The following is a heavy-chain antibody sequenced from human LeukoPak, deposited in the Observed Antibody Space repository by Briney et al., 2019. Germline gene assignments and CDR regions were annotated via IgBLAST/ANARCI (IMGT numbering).Heavy chain of an antibody. CDR1: GFTFSSYA. J-gene: IGHJ3*02. Sequence: GGSLRLSCAASGFTFSSYAMSWVRQAPGKGLEWVSAISGSGGSTYYADSAKGRFTISRDNSKNTLYLQMNSLRAEDTAVYYCAKAGYAYSSSWYGTPNDAFDIWGQGTMVTVSS. CDR2: ISGSGGST. D-gene: IGHD6-13*01. CDR3: AKAGYAYSSSWYGTPNDAFDI. V-gene: IGHV3-23*01.